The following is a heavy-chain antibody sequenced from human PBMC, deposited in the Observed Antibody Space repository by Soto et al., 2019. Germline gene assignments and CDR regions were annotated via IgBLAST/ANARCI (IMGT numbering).Heavy chain of an antibody. D-gene: IGHD3-3*02. CDR1: GFNLSHPW. Sequence: GGSLRLSCVASGFNLSHPWMTWVRQAAGKGLEWVGRIKSKTDGGTADYAAPVKGRATISRDDSKNTVYLQMNSLRAEDTAVYYCARKFSLASFYLDYWGQGTPVTVSS. J-gene: IGHJ4*02. CDR3: ARKFSLASFYLDY. CDR2: IKSKTDGGTA. V-gene: IGHV3-15*01.